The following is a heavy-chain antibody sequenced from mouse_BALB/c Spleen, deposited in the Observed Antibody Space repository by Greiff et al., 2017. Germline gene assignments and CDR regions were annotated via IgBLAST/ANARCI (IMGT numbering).Heavy chain of an antibody. CDR1: GYTFTDYN. V-gene: IGHV1S29*02. Sequence: EVQLQESGPELVKPGASVKISCKASGYTFTDYNMHWVKQSHGKSLEWIGYIYPYNGGTGYNQKFKSKATLTVDNSSSTAYMELRSLTSEDSAVYYCARGSITTVVATKYFDYWGQGTTLTVSS. CDR3: ARGSITTVVATKYFDY. D-gene: IGHD1-1*01. J-gene: IGHJ2*01. CDR2: IYPYNGGT.